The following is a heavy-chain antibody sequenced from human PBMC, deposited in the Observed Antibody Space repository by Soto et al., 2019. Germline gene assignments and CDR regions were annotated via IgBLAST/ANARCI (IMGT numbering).Heavy chain of an antibody. V-gene: IGHV5-51*01. D-gene: IGHD6-13*01. CDR2: IHPDDSDT. Sequence: PGESLKISCKGSGYSFSSYWIGWVRQMPGKGLEWMGIIHPDDSDTIYSPSFQGQVTISADKSISTAYLQWSSLKASDTAIYYCARAWPGQLGWFDPWGQGTLVTVSS. CDR3: ARAWPGQLGWFDP. J-gene: IGHJ5*02. CDR1: GYSFSSYW.